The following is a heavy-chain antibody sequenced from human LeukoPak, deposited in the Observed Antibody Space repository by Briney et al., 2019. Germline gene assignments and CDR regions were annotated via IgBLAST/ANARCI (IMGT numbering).Heavy chain of an antibody. Sequence: PGGSLRLSCAASGFTFSSYAMSWVRQAPGKGLEWVSRISGSGSSSYYADSVKGRSPISRDSSKNTLYLQMNSLRAEDTAVYYCAKVKYYYDSSGSKFIDYWGQGTLVTVSS. CDR3: AKVKYYYDSSGSKFIDY. CDR1: GFTFSSYA. J-gene: IGHJ4*02. D-gene: IGHD3-22*01. CDR2: ISGSGSSS. V-gene: IGHV3-23*01.